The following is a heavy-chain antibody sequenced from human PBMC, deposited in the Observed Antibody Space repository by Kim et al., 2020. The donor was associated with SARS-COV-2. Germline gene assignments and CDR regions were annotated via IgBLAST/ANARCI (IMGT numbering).Heavy chain of an antibody. D-gene: IGHD6-6*01. V-gene: IGHV3-23*01. CDR3: AKSHSSSWGTFDY. Sequence: GGSLRLSCAASGFTFSTYAMSWVRQAPGKGLEWVSTINGSGGSTYYADSVKGRFTIPRDNPKNTLYLQMNNLRAEDTAVYYCAKSHSSSWGTFDYWGQGTLVTVSS. CDR2: INGSGGST. J-gene: IGHJ4*02. CDR1: GFTFSTYA.